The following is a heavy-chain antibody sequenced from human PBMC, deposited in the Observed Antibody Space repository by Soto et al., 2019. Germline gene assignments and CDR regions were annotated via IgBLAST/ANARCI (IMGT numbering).Heavy chain of an antibody. J-gene: IGHJ4*02. D-gene: IGHD3-9*01. CDR3: AKERVRDFDG. Sequence: VQLVESGGGLVRPGGSLRLSCAASGFTFDDHAMHWVRQAPWKGLEWISAITWNSVALDYADSVKGRFTISRDNAKNSLYLQMNSLRPEDTALYYCAKERVRDFDGWGQGTLVTVSS. CDR1: GFTFDDHA. V-gene: IGHV3-9*01. CDR2: ITWNSVAL.